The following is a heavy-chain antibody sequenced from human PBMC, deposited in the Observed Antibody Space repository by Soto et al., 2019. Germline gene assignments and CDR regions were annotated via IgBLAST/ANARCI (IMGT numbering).Heavy chain of an antibody. CDR1: GFTFSSYS. J-gene: IGHJ4*02. Sequence: EVQLVESGGGLVKPGGSLRLSCAASGFTFSSYSMNWVRQAPGKGLEWVSSISSSSSYIYYADSVKGRSTISRDNAKNSLYLQMNSLRAEDTAVYYCARGARRWELGGPFDYWGQGTLVTVSS. CDR2: ISSSSSYI. V-gene: IGHV3-21*01. D-gene: IGHD1-26*01. CDR3: ARGARRWELGGPFDY.